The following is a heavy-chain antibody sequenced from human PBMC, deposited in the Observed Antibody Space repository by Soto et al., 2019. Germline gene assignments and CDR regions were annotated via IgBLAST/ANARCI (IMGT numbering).Heavy chain of an antibody. CDR1: GFTLSSYD. CDR2: IGTAGDT. V-gene: IGHV3-13*01. J-gene: IGHJ4*02. D-gene: IGHD6-13*01. CDR3: TRGAAGVDY. Sequence: GGYLXLSCAASGFTLSSYDFHWVRQATGKGLEWVSGIGTAGDTYYAGSVKGRFTISRENAKNSLYLQMNSLRAGDTAVYYCTRGAAGVDYWGQGT.